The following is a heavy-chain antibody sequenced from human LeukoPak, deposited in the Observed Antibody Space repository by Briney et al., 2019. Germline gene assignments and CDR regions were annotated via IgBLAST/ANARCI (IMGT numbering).Heavy chain of an antibody. CDR1: GFTFRSYA. CDR3: VKEGYNYGFFDS. V-gene: IGHV3-23*01. J-gene: IGHJ4*02. Sequence: GGSLRLSCAASGFTFRSYAMSRVRQAPGKGLEWVSAISGSGGSTDYADSVKGRFTISRDNSKNTLSLQMNSLRAEDMAVYFCVKEGYNYGFFDSWGQGTLVTVSS. D-gene: IGHD5-18*01. CDR2: ISGSGGST.